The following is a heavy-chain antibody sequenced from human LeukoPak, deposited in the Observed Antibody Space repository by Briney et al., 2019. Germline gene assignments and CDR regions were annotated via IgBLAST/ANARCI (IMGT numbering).Heavy chain of an antibody. CDR2: IIDSGST. V-gene: IGHV4-34*12. D-gene: IGHD3-22*01. J-gene: IGHJ3*02. CDR1: GGSFSGYY. CDR3: ARAYYENIGDAFDI. Sequence: SETLSLTCAAYGGSFSGYYWSWIRQPPGKGLEWIGEIIDSGSTKYNSSLKSRVTISVDTSKNQFSLKLSSVTAADTAVYYCARAYYENIGDAFDIWGQGTMVTVSS.